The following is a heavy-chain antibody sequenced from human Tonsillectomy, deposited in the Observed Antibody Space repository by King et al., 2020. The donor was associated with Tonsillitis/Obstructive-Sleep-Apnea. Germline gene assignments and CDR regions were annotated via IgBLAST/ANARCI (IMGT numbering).Heavy chain of an antibody. CDR2: IYPGDSDT. Sequence: VQLVESGAEVKKPGESLKISCKGSGYSFTSYWIGWVRQMPGKGLEWMGIIYPGDSDTRYSPSFQGQFTISADKSISTAYLQWSSLKASDTAMYYCARQYYDFWSGYYDAFDIWGQGTMVTVSS. V-gene: IGHV5-51*01. CDR3: ARQYYDFWSGYYDAFDI. J-gene: IGHJ3*02. CDR1: GYSFTSYW. D-gene: IGHD3-3*01.